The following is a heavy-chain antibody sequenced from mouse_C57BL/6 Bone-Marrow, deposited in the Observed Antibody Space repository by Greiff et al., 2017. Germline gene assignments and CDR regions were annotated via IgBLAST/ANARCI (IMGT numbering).Heavy chain of an antibody. CDR3: AREVYYGLSY. CDR2: IDPSDSYT. CDR1: GYTFTSYW. Sequence: QVQLQQPGAELVKPGASVKLSCKASGYTFTSYWMQWVKQRPGQGLEWIGEIDPSDSYTNYNQKFKGKATLTVDTSSSTAYMQLSSLTSEDSAVYYCAREVYYGLSYWGRGTLVTVSA. D-gene: IGHD2-1*01. V-gene: IGHV1-50*01. J-gene: IGHJ3*01.